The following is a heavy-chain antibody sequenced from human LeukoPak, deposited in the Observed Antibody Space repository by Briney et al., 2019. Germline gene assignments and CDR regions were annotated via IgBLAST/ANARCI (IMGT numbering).Heavy chain of an antibody. CDR1: SSYA. J-gene: IGHJ4*02. D-gene: IGHD4-17*01. V-gene: IGHV4-39*07. CDR3: ARLSTVTTSFDY. Sequence: SSYAMSWVRQAPGKGLEWIGSIYYSGSTYYNPSLKSRVSISVDTSKNQFSLKLSSVTAADTAVYYCARLSTVTTSFDYWGQGTLVTVSS. CDR2: IYYSGST.